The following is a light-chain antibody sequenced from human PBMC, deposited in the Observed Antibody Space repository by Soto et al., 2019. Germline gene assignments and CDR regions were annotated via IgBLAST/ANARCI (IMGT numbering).Light chain of an antibody. CDR3: QQYGNSPYT. CDR1: QSVNGDY. Sequence: EIVLTQSPGTLSLSPGERATLSCRASQSVNGDYLSWYQQKPGQAPRLLIYGASNRATGIPDRFSGSGSGTDFTLTISRLEPEDFAVYYCQQYGNSPYTFGQGTKLEIK. CDR2: GAS. V-gene: IGKV3-20*01. J-gene: IGKJ2*01.